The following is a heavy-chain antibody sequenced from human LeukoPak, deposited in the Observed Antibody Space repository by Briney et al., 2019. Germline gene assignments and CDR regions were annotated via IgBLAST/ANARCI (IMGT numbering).Heavy chain of an antibody. J-gene: IGHJ4*02. CDR3: LRQGVGSPPR. CDR2: IYAGGGGSA. Sequence: QPGRSLRLSCAASGFTVTGNDMNWVRQAPGKGLEWVSLIYAGGGGSAYYADSVRGRFTGSRDDSKNTLDLQMNSLKPDDTAIYYCLRQGVGSPPRGGQGTLVTVSS. D-gene: IGHD1-26*01. V-gene: IGHV3-53*05. CDR1: GFTVTGND.